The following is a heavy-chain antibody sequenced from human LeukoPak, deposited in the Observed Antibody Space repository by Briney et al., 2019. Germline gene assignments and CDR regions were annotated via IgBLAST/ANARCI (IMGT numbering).Heavy chain of an antibody. J-gene: IGHJ4*02. V-gene: IGHV3-23*01. CDR1: AFTFSSYA. CDR3: AKGFGSGSFPTFFGY. Sequence: GGSLRLSCSASAFTFSSYAMTWVRQAPGKRLEWVSTICGSGGSTYYADSVKGRFTISRYNSKNTPYLQMNSLRADDTAVYYCAKGFGSGSFPTFFGYWGQGTLVTVSS. CDR2: ICGSGGST. D-gene: IGHD1-26*01.